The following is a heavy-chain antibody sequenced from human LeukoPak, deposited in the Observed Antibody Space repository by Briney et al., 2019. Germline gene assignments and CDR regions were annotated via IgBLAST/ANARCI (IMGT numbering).Heavy chain of an antibody. CDR1: GGSFSSTNSN. CDR2: IYYSGST. D-gene: IGHD2/OR15-2a*01. J-gene: IGHJ5*02. CDR3: GTTSTSPFDP. V-gene: IGHV4-39*07. Sequence: PSETLSLTCSVSGGSFSSTNSNWGWIRQPPGKSLECIGSIYYSGSTYYNPSLKSRVTISIDTSKNQFSLKLSSVTAADTAVYYCGTTSTSPFDPWGQGTLVTVSS.